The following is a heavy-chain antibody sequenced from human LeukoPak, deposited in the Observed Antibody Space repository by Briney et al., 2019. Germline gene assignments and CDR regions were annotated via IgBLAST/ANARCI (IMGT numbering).Heavy chain of an antibody. J-gene: IGHJ5*02. V-gene: IGHV1-2*02. CDR2: INPNSGGT. D-gene: IGHD4-11*01. CDR1: GYTFTGYY. Sequence: ASVKVSCKASGYTFTGYYMHWVRQAPGQGLEWMGWINPNSGGTYYAQKFQGRVTMTRDTSISTAYMELSRLRSDDTAVYYCARVKTTLGWFDPWGQGTLVTVSS. CDR3: ARVKTTLGWFDP.